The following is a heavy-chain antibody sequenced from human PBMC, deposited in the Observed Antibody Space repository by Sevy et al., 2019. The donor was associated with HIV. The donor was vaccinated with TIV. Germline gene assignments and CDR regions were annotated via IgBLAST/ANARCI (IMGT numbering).Heavy chain of an antibody. CDR2: IYYSGST. Sequence: LSLTCTVSGGSISSYYWSWIRQPPGKGLEWIGYIYYSGSTNYNPSLKSRVTISVDTSKNQFSLKLSSVTAADTAVYYCARDSGSFVDYWGQGTLVTVSS. CDR1: GGSISSYY. CDR3: ARDSGSFVDY. D-gene: IGHD1-26*01. V-gene: IGHV4-59*01. J-gene: IGHJ4*02.